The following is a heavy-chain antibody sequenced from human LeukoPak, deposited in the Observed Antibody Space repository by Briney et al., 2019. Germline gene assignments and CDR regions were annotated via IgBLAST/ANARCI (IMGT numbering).Heavy chain of an antibody. CDR3: ANRGQQLYDY. CDR1: AYTFSSDG. V-gene: IGHV1-18*01. CDR2: INTHNGNK. Sequence: SVKVSCHISAYTFSSDGFTWVRQAPGKGLEWMGWINTHNGNKNYAQKFQGRVTMTTDTSTNTAYMDLRSLTSDDTATYYCANRGQQLYDYWGQGTLVTVSS. J-gene: IGHJ4*02. D-gene: IGHD6-13*01.